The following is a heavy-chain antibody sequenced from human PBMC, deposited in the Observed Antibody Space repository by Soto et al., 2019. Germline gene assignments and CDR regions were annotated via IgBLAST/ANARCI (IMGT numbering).Heavy chain of an antibody. Sequence: SGPTLVNPTQTLTLTCTFSGFSLSTRGMRVSWIRQPPGKALEWLARIDWDDDKFYSTSLKTRLTISKDTSKNQVVLTMTNMDPVDTATYYCAPSYSAWTFDYWRQGTLVTVSS. CDR1: GFSLSTRGMR. V-gene: IGHV2-70*04. J-gene: IGHJ4*02. CDR3: APSYSAWTFDY. CDR2: IDWDDDK. D-gene: IGHD2-21*01.